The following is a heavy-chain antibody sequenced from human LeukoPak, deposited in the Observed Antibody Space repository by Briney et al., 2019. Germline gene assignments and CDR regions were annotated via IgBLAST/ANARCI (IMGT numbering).Heavy chain of an antibody. CDR1: GFTFDDYG. V-gene: IGHV3-20*04. CDR3: ARATSSSWSGGNFDY. Sequence: PGGTLRLSCAASGFTFDDYGMSWVRQAPGKGLEWVSGINWNGGSTGYADSVKGRFTISRDNAKNSLYLQMNSLRAEDTASYYCARATSSSWSGGNFDYWGQGTLVTVSS. D-gene: IGHD6-13*01. J-gene: IGHJ4*02. CDR2: INWNGGST.